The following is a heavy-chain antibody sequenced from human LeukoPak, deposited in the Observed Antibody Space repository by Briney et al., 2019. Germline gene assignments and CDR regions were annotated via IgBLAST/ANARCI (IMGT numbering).Heavy chain of an antibody. J-gene: IGHJ6*02. Sequence: SQTLSLTCAISGDSVSSNSAAWNWIRQSPSRGLEWLGRTYYRSKWYNDYAVSVKSRITINPDTSKNQFSLQLNSVTPEDTAVYYCARGLHFTMVRGGTTNYYYGMDVWGQGTSVTVSS. CDR2: TYYRSKWYN. CDR3: ARGLHFTMVRGGTTNYYYGMDV. CDR1: GDSVSSNSAA. D-gene: IGHD3-10*01. V-gene: IGHV6-1*01.